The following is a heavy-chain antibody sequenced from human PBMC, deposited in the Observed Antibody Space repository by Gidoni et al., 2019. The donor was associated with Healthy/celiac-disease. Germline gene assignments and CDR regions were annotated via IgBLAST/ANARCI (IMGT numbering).Heavy chain of an antibody. CDR3: TTDSSSWRDYYYYYYMDV. V-gene: IGHV3-15*01. CDR2: IKSKTDGGTT. Sequence: EVQLVESGGGLVKPGGSLRLSCAASGFTFSTAWMSWVSQAPGKGLEWVGRIKSKTDGGTTDYAAPVKGRFTISRDDSKNTLYLQMNSLKTEDTAVYYCTTDSSSWRDYYYYYYMDVWGKGTTVTVSS. D-gene: IGHD6-13*01. J-gene: IGHJ6*03. CDR1: GFTFSTAW.